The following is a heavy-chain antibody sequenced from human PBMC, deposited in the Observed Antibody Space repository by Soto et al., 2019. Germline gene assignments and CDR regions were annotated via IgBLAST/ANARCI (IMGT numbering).Heavy chain of an antibody. CDR1: GGSISSGGYY. D-gene: IGHD4-17*01. V-gene: IGHV4-31*03. Sequence: SETLSLTCTVSGGSISSGGYYWSWIRQHPGKGLERIGYIYYSGSTYYNPSLKSRVTISVDTSKNQFSLKLRSVTAADTAVYYCARGRYGGNAQHASDIGGQATMLTV. J-gene: IGHJ3*02. CDR2: IYYSGST. CDR3: ARGRYGGNAQHASDI.